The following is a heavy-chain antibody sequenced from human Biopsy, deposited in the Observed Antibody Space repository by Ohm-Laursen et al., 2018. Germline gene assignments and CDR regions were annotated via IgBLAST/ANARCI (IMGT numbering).Heavy chain of an antibody. CDR3: ASVVLGPTNDAFDL. CDR1: GDSVSRSSHY. V-gene: IGHV4-61*10. J-gene: IGHJ3*01. Sequence: SDTLSLTCTVSGDSVSRSSHYWSWIRQPAGKGLEWIGRIYPGGSTNYNPSLKSRVTMSVDTSKKQLSLRLRSVTAADTAMHYCASVVLGPTNDAFDLWGQGTMVVVSS. CDR2: IYPGGST. D-gene: IGHD3-22*01.